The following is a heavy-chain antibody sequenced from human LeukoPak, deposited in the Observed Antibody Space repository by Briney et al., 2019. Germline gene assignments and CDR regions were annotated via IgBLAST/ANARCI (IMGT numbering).Heavy chain of an antibody. V-gene: IGHV1-3*01. CDR3: ARLIARHCSSTSCYKFDP. D-gene: IGHD2-2*02. CDR2: INAGNGNT. Sequence: ASVKVSCKASGYTFTSYAMHWVRQAPGQRLEWMGWINAGNGNTKYSQKFQGRVTITRDTSASTAYMELSSLRSDDTAVYYCARLIARHCSSTSCYKFDPWGQGTLVTVSS. CDR1: GYTFTSYA. J-gene: IGHJ5*02.